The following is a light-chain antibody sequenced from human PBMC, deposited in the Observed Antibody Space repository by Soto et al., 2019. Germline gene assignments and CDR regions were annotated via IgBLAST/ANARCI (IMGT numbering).Light chain of an antibody. V-gene: IGKV3-20*01. Sequence: EIVLTQSPGTLSLSPGERATLSCRASQSVSSSYLAWYQQKPGQAPRLLIYGASSRATGIPDRFSGSGSGTDFTLTISRLEPEDFAVYYCQQYGSSPPCMFGQGTKVDIK. CDR2: GAS. CDR1: QSVSSSY. J-gene: IGKJ1*01. CDR3: QQYGSSPPCM.